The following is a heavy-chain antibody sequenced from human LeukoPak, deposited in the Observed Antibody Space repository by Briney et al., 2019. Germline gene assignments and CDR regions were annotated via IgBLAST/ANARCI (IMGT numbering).Heavy chain of an antibody. CDR1: GYTFTSYY. CDR3: ARLPRPVGYSNDSV. Sequence: ASVKVSCKASGYTFTSYYMHWVRQAPGQGLEWMGWINPNSGGTNYAQKFQGRVTMTRDTSISTAYMELSRLRSDDTAVYYCARLPRPVGYSNDSVWGKGTTVTVSS. CDR2: INPNSGGT. V-gene: IGHV1-2*02. D-gene: IGHD4-11*01. J-gene: IGHJ6*04.